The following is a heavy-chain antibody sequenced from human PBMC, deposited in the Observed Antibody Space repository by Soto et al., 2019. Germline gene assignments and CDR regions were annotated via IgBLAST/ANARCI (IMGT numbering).Heavy chain of an antibody. Sequence: PGESLKISCKGSGYSFTSYWISWVRQMPGKGLEWMGRIDPSDSYTNYSPSFQGHVTISADKSISTAYLQWSSLKASDTAMYYCARELVVPALLYYYGMDVWGQGTTVTVSS. J-gene: IGHJ6*02. CDR2: IDPSDSYT. D-gene: IGHD2-2*01. V-gene: IGHV5-10-1*01. CDR1: GYSFTSYW. CDR3: ARELVVPALLYYYGMDV.